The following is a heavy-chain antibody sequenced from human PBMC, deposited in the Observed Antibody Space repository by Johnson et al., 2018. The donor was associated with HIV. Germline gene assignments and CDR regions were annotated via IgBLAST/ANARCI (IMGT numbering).Heavy chain of an antibody. V-gene: IGHV3-11*04. Sequence: VHLVESGGGLVKPGGSLRLSCAASGFTFSDYYMSWIRQAPGKGLEWVSYISSSGSIIYYADSVKGRFTISRDNAKNSLYLQMNSLRAEDTAVYYCAKVSSQSSSWYDAFDIWGQGTMVTVSS. CDR3: AKVSSQSSSWYDAFDI. CDR2: ISSSGSII. D-gene: IGHD6-13*01. CDR1: GFTFSDYY. J-gene: IGHJ3*02.